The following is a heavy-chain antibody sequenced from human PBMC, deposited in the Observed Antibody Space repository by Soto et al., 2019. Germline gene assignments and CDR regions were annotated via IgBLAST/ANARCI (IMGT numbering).Heavy chain of an antibody. CDR1: GGSISSSNW. J-gene: IGHJ4*02. V-gene: IGHV4-4*02. D-gene: IGHD6-6*01. CDR2: IYHSGST. CDR3: AKDPEYRTSSLRNYVEY. Sequence: PSETLSLTCAVSGGSISSSNWWSWVRQPPGKGLEWIGEIYHSGSTNYNPSLKSRVTISVDKSKNQFSLKLSSVTAADTAVYYCAKDPEYRTSSLRNYVEYWGQGTPVTVSS.